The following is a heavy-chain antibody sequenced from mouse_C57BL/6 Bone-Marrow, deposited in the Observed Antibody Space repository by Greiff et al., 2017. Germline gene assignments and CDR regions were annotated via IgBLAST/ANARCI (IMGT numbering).Heavy chain of an antibody. CDR2: IWRGGST. D-gene: IGHD2-5*01. J-gene: IGHJ4*01. Sequence: LQESGPGLVQPSQSLSITCTVSGFSLTSYGVHWVRQSPGKGLEWLGVIWRGGSTDYNAAFMSRLSITKDNSKSQVFFKMNSLQADDTAIYYCAKRAYYSNYYYAMDYWGQGTSVTVSS. CDR3: AKRAYYSNYYYAMDY. V-gene: IGHV2-5*01. CDR1: GFSLTSYG.